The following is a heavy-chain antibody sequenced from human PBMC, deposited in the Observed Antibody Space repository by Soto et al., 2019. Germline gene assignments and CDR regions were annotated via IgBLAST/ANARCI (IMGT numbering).Heavy chain of an antibody. J-gene: IGHJ4*02. CDR3: AREEQQLHFDY. Sequence: QVQLVESGGGVVQPGRSLRLSCAASGFTFSSYAMHWVRQAPGKGLEWVAVISYDGSNKYYADSVKGRFTISRDNSKNTLYLQMNSLRAEDTAVYYCAREEQQLHFDYWGQGTLVTVSS. D-gene: IGHD6-13*01. CDR1: GFTFSSYA. CDR2: ISYDGSNK. V-gene: IGHV3-30-3*01.